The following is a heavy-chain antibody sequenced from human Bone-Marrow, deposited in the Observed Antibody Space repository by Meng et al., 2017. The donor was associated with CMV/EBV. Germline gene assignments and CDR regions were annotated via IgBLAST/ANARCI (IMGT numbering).Heavy chain of an antibody. D-gene: IGHD3-3*01. CDR3: ARVPPYYDFWSGFHYYYYYGMDV. CDR1: GYTFTGYY. J-gene: IGHJ6*02. Sequence: ASVKVSCKASGYTFTGYYMHWVRQAPGQGLEWMGWINPNSGGTNYAQKFQGRVTMTTDTSTTTAYMELRSLTSDDTAVYYCARVPPYYDFWSGFHYYYYYGMDVWGQGTTVTVSS. V-gene: IGHV1-2*02. CDR2: INPNSGGT.